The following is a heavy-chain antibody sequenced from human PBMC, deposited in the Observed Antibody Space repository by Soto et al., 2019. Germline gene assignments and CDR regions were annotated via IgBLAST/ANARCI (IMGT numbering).Heavy chain of an antibody. CDR3: TTSSLQSGPKGSRAFDI. D-gene: IGHD3-3*01. Sequence: GGSLRLSCEGSGFTVSSHAMTWIRQAPGKGPEWVSTVTADGGTYYADSVKGRFTISRDDSKNTLYLQMNSLKTEDTAVYYCTTSSLQSGPKGSRAFDIWGQGTMVTVSS. CDR2: VTADGGT. CDR1: GFTVSSHA. V-gene: IGHV3-23*01. J-gene: IGHJ3*02.